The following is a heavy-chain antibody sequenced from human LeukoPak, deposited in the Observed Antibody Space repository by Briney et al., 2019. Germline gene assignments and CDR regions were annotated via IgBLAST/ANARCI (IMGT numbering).Heavy chain of an antibody. D-gene: IGHD6-19*01. J-gene: IGHJ4*02. CDR3: TTYSSGSCHF. CDR1: GITFSNAW. Sequence: PGGSLRLSRAASGITFSNAWMTWVRQAPAKGPEWVGRIYRRSNGETTEYGAPVKGRITMSRDDSKITLYLQMNSLKTEDTGVYYCTTYSSGSCHFWGQGTLVTVSS. V-gene: IGHV3-15*01. CDR2: IYRRSNGETT.